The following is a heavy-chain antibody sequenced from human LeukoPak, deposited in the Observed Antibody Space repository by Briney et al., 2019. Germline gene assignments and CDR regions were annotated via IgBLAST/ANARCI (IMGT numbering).Heavy chain of an antibody. J-gene: IGHJ1*01. D-gene: IGHD1-26*01. CDR3: ARVGATWYFRH. CDR2: ISSSSSDT. V-gene: IGHV3-11*06. CDR1: GFTFSDYY. Sequence: PGGCLRLSCAASGFTFSDYYLTWIRQAPGKGLEWVSYISSSSSDTNYADSVRGRFTISRDNANKSLYLQMNSLRDEDTAVYYCARVGATWYFRHWGQGALVTVSS.